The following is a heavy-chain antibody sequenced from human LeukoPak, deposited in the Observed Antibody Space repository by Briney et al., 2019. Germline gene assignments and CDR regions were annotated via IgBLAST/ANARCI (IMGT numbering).Heavy chain of an antibody. CDR1: GYTFTSYD. CDR2: MNPNSGNT. J-gene: IGHJ4*02. Sequence: ASVKVSCKASGYTFTSYDINWVRQATGQGLEWMGWMNPNSGNTGYAQKFQGRVTMTRNTSISTAYMELSSLRSEYTAVYYCARGVGATGMVDYWGQGTLVTVSS. CDR3: ARGVGATGMVDY. D-gene: IGHD1-26*01. V-gene: IGHV1-8*01.